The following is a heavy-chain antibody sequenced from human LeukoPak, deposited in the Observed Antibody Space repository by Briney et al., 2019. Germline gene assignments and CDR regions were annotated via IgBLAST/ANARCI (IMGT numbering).Heavy chain of an antibody. D-gene: IGHD5-24*01. V-gene: IGHV1-69*05. Sequence: SVKVSCKAYGGTFSSYAISWVRQPHGQGTEWMGRIIPIFGTAKYAQKFEGRVTITTDESTSTVYMELSSLRSEDTAVYYCARRRANSDGYNDPPYRWGQGTLVTVSS. CDR3: ARRRANSDGYNDPPYR. CDR2: IIPIFGTA. CDR1: GGTFSSYA. J-gene: IGHJ5*02.